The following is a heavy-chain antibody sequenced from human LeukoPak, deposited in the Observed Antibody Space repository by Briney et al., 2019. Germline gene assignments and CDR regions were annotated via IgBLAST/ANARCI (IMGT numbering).Heavy chain of an antibody. CDR2: IRSKAYGGTT. CDR3: TRVAAAGAYFDY. Sequence: GGSLRLSCTASGFNFGDYAMSWVRQAPGKGLEWVDFIRSKAYGGTTEYAASVKGRFTLSRDDSKSIASLQMNSLKTEDTAVYYCTRVAAAGAYFDYWGQGTLVTVSS. J-gene: IGHJ4*02. D-gene: IGHD6-13*01. CDR1: GFNFGDYA. V-gene: IGHV3-49*04.